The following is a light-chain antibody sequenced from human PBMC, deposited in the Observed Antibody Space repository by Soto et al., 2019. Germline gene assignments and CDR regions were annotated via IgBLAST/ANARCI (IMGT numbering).Light chain of an antibody. V-gene: IGKV3-20*01. CDR1: QSVSSSY. Sequence: EIVLTQSPGTLSLSPGERATLSCRASQSVSSSYLAWYQQKPGQAPRLLIYGASSRATGIPDRFSGSGSGTDFTLTISRLEPEDCAVYYCQQDGSAPPITFGQGTRLEIK. CDR3: QQDGSAPPIT. J-gene: IGKJ5*01. CDR2: GAS.